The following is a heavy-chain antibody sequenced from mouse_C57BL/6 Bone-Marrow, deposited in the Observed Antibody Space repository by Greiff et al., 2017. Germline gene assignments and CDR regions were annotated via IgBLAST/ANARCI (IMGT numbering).Heavy chain of an antibody. J-gene: IGHJ2*01. CDR1: GYAFSSSW. CDR2: IYPGDGDT. D-gene: IGHD3-3*01. Sequence: LQESGPELVKPGASVKISCKASGYAFSSSWMNWVKQRPGKGLEWIGRIYPGDGDTNYNGKFKGKATLTADKSSSTAYMQLSSLTSEDSAVYYCARRNLRDWGQGTTLTVSS. V-gene: IGHV1-82*01. CDR3: ARRNLRD.